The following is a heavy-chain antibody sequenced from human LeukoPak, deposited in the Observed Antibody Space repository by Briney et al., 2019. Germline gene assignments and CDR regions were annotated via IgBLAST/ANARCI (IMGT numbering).Heavy chain of an antibody. CDR3: ARNPTGDYDY. CDR2: INSDGSIT. CDR1: GFTFRDYW. J-gene: IGHJ4*02. D-gene: IGHD2-8*02. V-gene: IGHV3-74*01. Sequence: GGSLRLSCAASGFTFRDYWMHWVRQVSGKGLLWVSHINSDGSITDYADSVKGRFTISRDNARNTLSLQMDSLRVEDTAVYYCARNPTGDYDYWGQGALVTVSS.